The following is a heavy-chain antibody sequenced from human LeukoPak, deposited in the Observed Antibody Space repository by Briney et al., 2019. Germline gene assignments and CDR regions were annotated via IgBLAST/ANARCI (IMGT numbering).Heavy chain of an antibody. Sequence: SEILSLTCIVSGGSISSPNYYWSWIRQPAGKRLEWIGRIYASGSTHYNPSLNSRVTISVDTSTNQLSLRLSSVTAADTAVYYCAGAPAGSLDWLSPLDYWGQGTLVTVSS. CDR2: IYASGST. CDR3: AGAPAGSLDWLSPLDY. V-gene: IGHV4-61*02. D-gene: IGHD5-12*01. CDR1: GGSISSPNYY. J-gene: IGHJ4*02.